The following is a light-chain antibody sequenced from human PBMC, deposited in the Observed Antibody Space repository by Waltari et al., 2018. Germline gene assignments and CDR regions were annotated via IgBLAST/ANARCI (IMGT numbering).Light chain of an antibody. V-gene: IGLV2-14*03. J-gene: IGLJ1*01. CDR1: SSDGGRYEY. CDR3: CSYTTTDTYV. Sequence: SALPQPASVSGSPGQSITIYCTGTSSDGGRYEYVSWYQQHPGKAPKLVIYDVSKRPSGVSNRFSGSTSGYTASLTISGLQSEDEADYYCCSYTTTDTYVFGSGTKVTVL. CDR2: DVS.